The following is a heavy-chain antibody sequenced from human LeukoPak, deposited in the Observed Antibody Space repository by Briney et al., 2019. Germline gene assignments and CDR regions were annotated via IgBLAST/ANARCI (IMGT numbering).Heavy chain of an antibody. CDR3: AKDKTNSGYSPFDY. V-gene: IGHV3-23*01. D-gene: IGHD3-22*01. Sequence: PGGSLRLSCAASGFIFSNYAMSRVRQAPGKGLEWVSGINNSGDRRFYADSVKGRFTISRDNSKSTLYLQMNSLRAEDTAVYYCAKDKTNSGYSPFDYWGQGTLVTVSS. J-gene: IGHJ4*02. CDR2: INNSGDRR. CDR1: GFIFSNYA.